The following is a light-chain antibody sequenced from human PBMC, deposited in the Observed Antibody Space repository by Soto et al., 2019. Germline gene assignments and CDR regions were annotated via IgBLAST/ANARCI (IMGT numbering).Light chain of an antibody. CDR3: QHYNSAPWT. CDR2: AAS. J-gene: IGKJ1*01. Sequence: DIQMTQSPSSLSASVGDRVSITCRASQGISNYVAWYRQTPGKAPELLIYAASTLQSGVSSRFSGSGSETDFTLTISSLQPEDVATYYCQHYNSAPWTFGQGTKVEIK. V-gene: IGKV1-27*01. CDR1: QGISNY.